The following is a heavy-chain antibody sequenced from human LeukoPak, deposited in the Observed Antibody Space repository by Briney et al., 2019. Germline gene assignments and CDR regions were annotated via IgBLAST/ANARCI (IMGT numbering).Heavy chain of an antibody. D-gene: IGHD3-22*01. V-gene: IGHV3-21*01. CDR1: GFTFSSYS. CDR3: ARALGGSGYYPLDY. J-gene: IGHJ4*02. CDR2: ISSSSSYI. Sequence: PGGSLRLSCAASGFTFSSYSMNWVRQAPGKGLEWVSSISSSSSYIYYADSVKGRFTISRDNAKNSLYLQMNSLRAEDTAVYYCARALGGSGYYPLDYWGQGTLVTVSS.